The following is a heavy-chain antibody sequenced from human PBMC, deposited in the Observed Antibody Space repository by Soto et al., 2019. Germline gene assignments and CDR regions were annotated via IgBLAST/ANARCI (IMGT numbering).Heavy chain of an antibody. V-gene: IGHV1-69*04. D-gene: IGHD1-1*01. CDR1: GGTLSNFD. CDR2: FIPIVGMA. J-gene: IGHJ6*02. CDR3: AKGHNNYFSSGMDV. Sequence: QVQLVQSGSEAKKPGSSVKVSCKASGGTLSNFDISWVRQAPGQGLEWVGTFIPIVGMAKYGQNFQGRVTISADQSSNTLFMELRSLSYEDTAMYYCAKGHNNYFSSGMDVWGQGTTVTVSS.